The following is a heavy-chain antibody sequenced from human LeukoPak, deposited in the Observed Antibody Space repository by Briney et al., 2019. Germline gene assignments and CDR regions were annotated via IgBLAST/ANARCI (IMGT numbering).Heavy chain of an antibody. D-gene: IGHD5-24*01. Sequence: PSETLSLTCAVYGGSFSGYYWSWIRQPPGKGLEWIGEINHSGSTNYNPSLKSRVTISVDTSKNQFSLKLSSVTAADTAVYYCARRTRWLQSLDYWGQGTLVTVSS. CDR2: INHSGST. J-gene: IGHJ4*02. CDR3: ARRTRWLQSLDY. V-gene: IGHV4-34*01. CDR1: GGSFSGYY.